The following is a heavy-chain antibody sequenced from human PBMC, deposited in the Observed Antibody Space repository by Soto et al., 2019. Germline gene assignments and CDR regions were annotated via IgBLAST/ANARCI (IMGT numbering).Heavy chain of an antibody. CDR2: INHSGST. Sequence: SETLSLTCAVYGGSFSGYYWSWIRQPPGKGLEWIGEINHSGSTNYNPSLKSRVTISVDTSKNQFSLKLSSVTAADTAVYCCASGSSGWSQFDYWGQGTLVTVSS. CDR3: ASGSSGWSQFDY. J-gene: IGHJ4*02. CDR1: GGSFSGYY. D-gene: IGHD6-19*01. V-gene: IGHV4-34*01.